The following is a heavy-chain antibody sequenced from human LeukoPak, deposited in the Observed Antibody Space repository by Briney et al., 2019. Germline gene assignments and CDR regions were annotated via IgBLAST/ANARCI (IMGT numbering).Heavy chain of an antibody. CDR2: IYTSGST. CDR1: GGSISCYY. J-gene: IGHJ6*03. CDR3: AREKTFGVVIPYYYYYMDV. D-gene: IGHD3-3*01. V-gene: IGHV4-4*07. Sequence: SETLSLTCTVSGGSISCYYWSWIRQPAGKGLEWIGRIYTSGSTNYNPSLKSRVTMSVDTSKNQFSLKLSSVTAADTAVYYCAREKTFGVVIPYYYYYMDVWGKGTTVTVSS.